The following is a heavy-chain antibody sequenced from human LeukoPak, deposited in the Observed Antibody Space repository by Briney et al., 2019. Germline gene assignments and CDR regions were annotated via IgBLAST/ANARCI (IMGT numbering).Heavy chain of an antibody. J-gene: IGHJ4*02. CDR2: ISEDGTNK. Sequence: GGSLRLSCAASGFTLSSYAMQWVRQAPGKGPEWVSGISEDGTNKYHADSVKGRFTISRDNSKNTLHLQMDSLRPEDTAVYYCARSMRGYAILTGYFDYWGQGTQVTVSS. CDR3: ARSMRGYAILTGYFDY. CDR1: GFTLSSYA. D-gene: IGHD3-9*01. V-gene: IGHV3-30-3*01.